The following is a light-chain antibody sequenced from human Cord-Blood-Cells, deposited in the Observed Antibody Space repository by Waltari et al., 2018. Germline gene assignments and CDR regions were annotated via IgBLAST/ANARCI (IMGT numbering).Light chain of an antibody. CDR1: QSVSSY. J-gene: IGKJ1*01. Sequence: ELVLTQSPATLSLPPGERATLPCRASQSVSSYLAWYQQKPGQPPRLLIYDASNRATGIPARFSGSGSGTDFTLTISSLEPEDFAVYYCQQRSNWPPTFGQGTKVEIK. CDR2: DAS. CDR3: QQRSNWPPT. V-gene: IGKV3-11*01.